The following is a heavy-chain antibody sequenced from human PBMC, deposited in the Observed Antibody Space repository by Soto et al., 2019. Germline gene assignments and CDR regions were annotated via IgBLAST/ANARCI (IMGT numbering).Heavy chain of an antibody. CDR3: ARVVSPGTSSLYFDAFVI. CDR1: GFTFSSYA. D-gene: IGHD6-13*01. V-gene: IGHV3-23*01. Sequence: PGGSLRLSCAASGFTFSSYAMSWVRQAPGKGLEWVSAISGSGGSTYYAESVKGRFTISRDNSKNTLYLQMNSLRAEDTALYYFARVVSPGTSSLYFDAFVIWGQGTMDTVS. CDR2: ISGSGGST. J-gene: IGHJ3*02.